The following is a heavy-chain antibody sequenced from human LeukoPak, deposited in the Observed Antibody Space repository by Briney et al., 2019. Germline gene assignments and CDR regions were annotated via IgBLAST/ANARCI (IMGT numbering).Heavy chain of an antibody. CDR2: INSDGSSI. V-gene: IGHV3-74*01. D-gene: IGHD5-12*01. CDR3: ARDGVATNDY. CDR1: GFTFSNDW. J-gene: IGHJ4*02. Sequence: GGSLRLSCAASGFTFSNDWMHWVRQAPGKGLVWVSRINSDGSSISYADSVKGRFTISRDNAKNTLYLQMNSLGGEDTAVYYCARDGVATNDYWGQGILVAVSS.